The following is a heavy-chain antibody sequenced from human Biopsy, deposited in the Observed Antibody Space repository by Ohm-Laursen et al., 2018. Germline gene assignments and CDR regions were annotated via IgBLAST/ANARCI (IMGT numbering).Heavy chain of an antibody. CDR1: GDSINSSS. J-gene: IGHJ4*02. CDR3: ARRGSGGRSFDY. D-gene: IGHD2-15*01. CDR2: ISNSGNT. Sequence: SETLSLTSLASGDSINSSSGSWIRQAPGKGLEGIGFISNSGNTNYNPSLKSQVTISADTSKNQFSLKLGSVTVADTAVFYCARRGSGGRSFDYWGQGSLVTVSS. V-gene: IGHV4-59*08.